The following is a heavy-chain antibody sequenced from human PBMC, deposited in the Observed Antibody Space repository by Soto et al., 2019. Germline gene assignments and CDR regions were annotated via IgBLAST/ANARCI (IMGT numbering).Heavy chain of an antibody. D-gene: IGHD2-2*01. CDR1: GGTFSSYT. J-gene: IGHJ4*02. Sequence: QVQLVQSGAEVKKPGSSVKVSCKASGGTFSSYTSSSVRQAPGQGLEWMGGIIPIFGTANYAQKFQGRVTITADESTSTAYMELSSLRSEDTAVYYCSSALVPAADGELWYVEHFDYWGQGTLVTVSS. CDR2: IIPIFGTA. CDR3: SSALVPAADGELWYVEHFDY. V-gene: IGHV1-69*12.